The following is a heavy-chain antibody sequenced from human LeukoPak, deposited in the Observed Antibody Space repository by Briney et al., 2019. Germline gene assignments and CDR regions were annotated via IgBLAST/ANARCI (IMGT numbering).Heavy chain of an antibody. V-gene: IGHV1-69*04. CDR1: GGTSNSHA. Sequence: EASVKVSCKASGGTSNSHAISWVRQAPGQGLEWIGRIIPNLGTTNRAQNFQDRVTLTADKSTNTAYMELTSLTSDDTAVYYCATTNDGGGYQWGDFFDFWGQGTLVTVSS. J-gene: IGHJ4*02. D-gene: IGHD3-22*01. CDR3: ATTNDGGGYQWGDFFDF. CDR2: IIPNLGTT.